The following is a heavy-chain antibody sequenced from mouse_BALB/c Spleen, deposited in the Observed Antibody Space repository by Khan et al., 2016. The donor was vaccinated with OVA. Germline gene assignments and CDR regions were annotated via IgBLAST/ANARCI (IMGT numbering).Heavy chain of an antibody. J-gene: IGHJ3*01. CDR1: GYSITSEYA. Sequence: EVQLVESGPGLVKPSLSLSLTCTVTGYSITSEYAWNWIRQFPGNKLEWMGYIDYSGNTRFNQSIKSRTSITRDTFKNQFFLQLNSVTAEDTATYYCARKDYYDYDPFPYWGQGTLVTVSA. CDR3: ARKDYYDYDPFPY. V-gene: IGHV3-2*02. CDR2: IDYSGNT. D-gene: IGHD2-4*01.